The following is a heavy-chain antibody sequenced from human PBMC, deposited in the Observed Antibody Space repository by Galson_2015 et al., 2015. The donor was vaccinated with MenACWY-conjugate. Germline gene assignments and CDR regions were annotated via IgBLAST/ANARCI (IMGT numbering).Heavy chain of an antibody. Sequence: SLRLSCAASGFTFNNYWMHWVRQPPGKGLEWISYIKADGSFSNYADSVKGRFTTSTDNAKNMVYLQMDGLGDEDTAVYFCARDNNWPFDPWGQGTLVTVSS. V-gene: IGHV3-74*01. CDR2: IKADGSFS. CDR1: GFTFNNYW. CDR3: ARDNNWPFDP. D-gene: IGHD1-1*01. J-gene: IGHJ4*01.